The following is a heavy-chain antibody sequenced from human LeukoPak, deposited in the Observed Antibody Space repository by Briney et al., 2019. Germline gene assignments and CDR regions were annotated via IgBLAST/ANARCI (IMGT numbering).Heavy chain of an antibody. CDR3: ARSNSESYYRGYYFDY. J-gene: IGHJ4*02. Sequence: SETLSLTCTVSGGSISSFYWGWIRQPPEKGLEWTGHISHSGTTNYNPSLKSRVSISVDTSMNQFSLKLSSVTAADTAVYYCARSNSESYYRGYYFDYWGQGTLVTVSS. CDR1: GGSISSFY. D-gene: IGHD1-26*01. V-gene: IGHV4-59*01. CDR2: ISHSGTT.